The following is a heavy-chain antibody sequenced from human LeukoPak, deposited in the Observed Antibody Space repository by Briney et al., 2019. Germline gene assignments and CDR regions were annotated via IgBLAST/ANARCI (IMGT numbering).Heavy chain of an antibody. CDR2: IYYSGST. Sequence: SETLSLTCTVSGGSISTYYWTWIRQPPGKGLEWIGYIYYSGSTNYNPSLKSRVTISVDTSKNEFSLKLSSVTAADTAIYYCARREGSFDSWGQGTLVTVSS. D-gene: IGHD3-10*01. J-gene: IGHJ4*02. V-gene: IGHV4-59*01. CDR3: ARREGSFDS. CDR1: GGSISTYY.